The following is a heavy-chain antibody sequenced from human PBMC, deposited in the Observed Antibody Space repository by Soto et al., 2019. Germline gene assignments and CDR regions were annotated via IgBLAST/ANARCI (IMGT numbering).Heavy chain of an antibody. Sequence: EVQLLESGGGLVQPGGSLRLSCAASGFTFSSYAMSWVRQAPGKGLEWVSAISGSGGSTYYADSVKGRFTISRDNSKNTLYLQMNSLRAGDTAVYYCAKDRRNLLYMVRGALYFDYWGQGTLVTVSS. CDR3: AKDRRNLLYMVRGALYFDY. V-gene: IGHV3-23*01. J-gene: IGHJ4*02. CDR2: ISGSGGST. D-gene: IGHD3-10*01. CDR1: GFTFSSYA.